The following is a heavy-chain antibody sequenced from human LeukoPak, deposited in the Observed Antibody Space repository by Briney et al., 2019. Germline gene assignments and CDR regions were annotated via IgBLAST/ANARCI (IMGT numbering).Heavy chain of an antibody. J-gene: IGHJ4*02. CDR2: ISGSGGST. V-gene: IGHV3-23*01. Sequence: PGGSLRLSCAASGFTFSSYSMSWVRQAPGRGLEWVSAISGSGGSTYYADSVKGRFTISRDNSKNTLYLKMHSMRAEDTAVYYCAKADRWLQFCCWGQGTLVTVSA. D-gene: IGHD5-24*01. CDR1: GFTFSSYS. CDR3: AKADRWLQFCC.